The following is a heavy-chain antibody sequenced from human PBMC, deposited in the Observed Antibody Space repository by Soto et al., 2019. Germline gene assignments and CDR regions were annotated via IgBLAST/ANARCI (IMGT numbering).Heavy chain of an antibody. J-gene: IGHJ4*02. CDR3: AREDYGDSHDY. D-gene: IGHD4-17*01. CDR1: GFTFSNAW. V-gene: IGHV3-15*07. CDR2: IKSKTDGGTT. Sequence: GGSLRLSCAASGFTFSNAWMNWVRQAPGKGLEWVGRIKSKTDGGTTDYAAPVKGRFTISRDDSKNTLYLQMNSLKTEDTAVYYCAREDYGDSHDYWGQGTLVTVSS.